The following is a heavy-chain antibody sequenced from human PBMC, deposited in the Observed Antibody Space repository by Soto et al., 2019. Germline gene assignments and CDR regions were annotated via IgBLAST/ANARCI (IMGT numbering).Heavy chain of an antibody. D-gene: IGHD2-2*01. V-gene: IGHV4-34*01. J-gene: IGHJ6*02. CDR3: ARVGLCSSTSCFRNYYYGMDV. Sequence: SETLSLTCAVYGGSFSGYYWSWIRQPPGKGLEWIGEINHSGSTNYNPSLKSRVTISVDTSKNQFSLKLSSVTAADTAVYYCARVGLCSSTSCFRNYYYGMDVWGQGTTVTVSS. CDR1: GGSFSGYY. CDR2: INHSGST.